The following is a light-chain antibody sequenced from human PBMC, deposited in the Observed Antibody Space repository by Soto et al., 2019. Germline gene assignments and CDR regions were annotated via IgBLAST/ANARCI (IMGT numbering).Light chain of an antibody. Sequence: NFMLTQSHSVSESPGKTVTISCTRSSGSIASNHVQWYQQRPGSAPLTVIYEDNQRPSGVPDRFSASIDTSSNSASLTISRLKTEDEADYYCQSYDSSTWVFGGGTKLTVL. V-gene: IGLV6-57*04. CDR3: QSYDSSTWV. CDR2: EDN. J-gene: IGLJ3*02. CDR1: SGSIASNH.